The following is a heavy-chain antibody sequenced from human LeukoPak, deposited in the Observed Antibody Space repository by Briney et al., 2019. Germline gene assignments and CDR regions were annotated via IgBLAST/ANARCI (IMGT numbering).Heavy chain of an antibody. CDR1: GGSISSYY. V-gene: IGHV4-4*07. CDR2: FYTGGST. Sequence: PSETLSLTCTVSGGSISSYYWNWIRQSAGRGLEWIGRFYTGGSTNYNPSLKSRVTMSVDTSKNQFSLKLTSVIAADTAVYYCARDIPSDLAVAVDYYGMDVWGQGTTVTVSS. CDR3: ARDIPSDLAVAVDYYGMDV. D-gene: IGHD6-19*01. J-gene: IGHJ6*02.